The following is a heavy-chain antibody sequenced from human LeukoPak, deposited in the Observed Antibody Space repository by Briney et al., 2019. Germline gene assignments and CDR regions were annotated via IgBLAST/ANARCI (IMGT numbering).Heavy chain of an antibody. CDR3: ARDQYGTRLD. Sequence: GGSLRLSCAASGFTFSNYWMTWVRQAPGKGLEWVATIKQDGSEKYFVDSVKGRFTISRDNAKNSLYLQINSLRVDDTAVYYCARDQYGTRLDWGQGTLVTVSS. CDR1: GFTFSNYW. V-gene: IGHV3-7*05. D-gene: IGHD1-1*01. J-gene: IGHJ4*02. CDR2: IKQDGSEK.